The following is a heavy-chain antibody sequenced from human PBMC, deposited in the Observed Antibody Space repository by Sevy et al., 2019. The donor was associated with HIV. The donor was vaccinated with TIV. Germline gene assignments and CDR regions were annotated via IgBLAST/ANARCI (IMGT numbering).Heavy chain of an antibody. V-gene: IGHV3-72*01. CDR3: VRGPNCGVGGCQQISPYCLDV. D-gene: IGHD2-15*01. J-gene: IGHJ6*03. Sequence: GGSLRLSCAASGFTFSDHSVDWVRQAPGKGLEWVGRIRYRPNSYTTEYAASVKGRLTISRDDSKNSVYLQMNSLKTQDSAVYYCVRGPNCGVGGCQQISPYCLDVWGKGATVTVSS. CDR1: GFTFSDHS. CDR2: IRYRPNSYTT.